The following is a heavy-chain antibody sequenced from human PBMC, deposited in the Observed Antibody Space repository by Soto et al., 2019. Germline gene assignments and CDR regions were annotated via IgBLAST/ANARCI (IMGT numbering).Heavy chain of an antibody. Sequence: SETLSLTCTVSGGSIRSGDYYWSWIRQPPGKGLEWIGEIYHSGSTNYNPSLKSRATISVDKSKNQFSLKLSSVTAADTAIYYCAKEVVVAPGAIRGYGLDVWGPGTTVTVSS. CDR1: GGSIRSGDYY. CDR3: AKEVVVAPGAIRGYGLDV. CDR2: IYHSGST. J-gene: IGHJ6*02. D-gene: IGHD2-2*02. V-gene: IGHV4-39*07.